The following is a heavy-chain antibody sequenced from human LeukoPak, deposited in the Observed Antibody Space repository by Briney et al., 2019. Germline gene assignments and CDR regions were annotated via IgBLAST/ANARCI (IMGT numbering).Heavy chain of an antibody. Sequence: PGGSLRLSSAASGFTFSSYWMSWVRQAPGKGLEWVANIKQDGSEKYYVDSVKGRFTISRDNAKNSLYLQMNSLRAEDTAVYYCARDTSPQWPLSYYYYGMDVWGQGTTVTVSS. CDR2: IKQDGSEK. CDR3: ARDTSPQWPLSYYYYGMDV. V-gene: IGHV3-7*01. D-gene: IGHD6-19*01. CDR1: GFTFSSYW. J-gene: IGHJ6*02.